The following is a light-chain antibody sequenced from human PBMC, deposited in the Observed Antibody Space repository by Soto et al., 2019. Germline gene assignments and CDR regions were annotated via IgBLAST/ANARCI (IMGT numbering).Light chain of an antibody. Sequence: QSALTQPASVSGSPGQSITISCTGTSSDVGGYNYVSWYQQHPGKAPKLMIYEVSNRPSEVSNRFSGSKSGNTASLTISGLQAEDEGNYYCSSYTSGSTLVVFGGGTKLTDL. CDR2: EVS. CDR1: SSDVGGYNY. CDR3: SSYTSGSTLVV. J-gene: IGLJ2*01. V-gene: IGLV2-14*01.